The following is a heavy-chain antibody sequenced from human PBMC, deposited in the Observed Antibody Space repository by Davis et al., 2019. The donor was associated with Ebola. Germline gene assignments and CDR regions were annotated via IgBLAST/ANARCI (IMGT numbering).Heavy chain of an antibody. CDR1: GYSFTSYW. CDR3: ARARSIAVAEMTSQQYNWFDP. Sequence: GESLKISCKGSGYSFTSYWIGWVRQMPGKGLEWMGIIYPGDSDTRYSPSFQGQVTISADKSISTAYLQWSSLKASDTAMYYCARARSIAVAEMTSQQYNWFDPWGQGTLVTVSS. V-gene: IGHV5-51*01. J-gene: IGHJ5*02. D-gene: IGHD6-19*01. CDR2: IYPGDSDT.